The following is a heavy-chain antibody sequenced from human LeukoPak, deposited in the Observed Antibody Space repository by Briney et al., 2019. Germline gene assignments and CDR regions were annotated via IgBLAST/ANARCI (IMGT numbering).Heavy chain of an antibody. CDR3: ARHLYNYGRGGLDV. V-gene: IGHV4-59*08. D-gene: IGHD5-18*01. J-gene: IGHJ6*02. CDR1: GGSINTYY. CDR2: IYYSGST. Sequence: SETLSLTCTVSGGSINTYYWSWIRQPPGKGLEWIGYIYYSGSTNYNPSLKSRVTISVDTSKNQFSLKLSSVTAADTAMYYCARHLYNYGRGGLDVWGQGTTVTVSS.